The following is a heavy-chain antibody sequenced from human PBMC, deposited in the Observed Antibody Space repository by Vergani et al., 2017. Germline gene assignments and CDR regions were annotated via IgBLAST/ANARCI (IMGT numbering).Heavy chain of an antibody. CDR1: GGSVRNYY. D-gene: IGHD5-12*01. CDR2: IAHIGRS. V-gene: IGHV4-59*02. CDR3: AKVEDIVVDNMFDS. Sequence: QVHLKESGPGLMKPSETLCLTCSVSGGSVRNYYWSWIRQPPGKGLEFIGYIAHIGRSNYDPSFRSRATITLDTSKNQVSLKLTSVNVADTAVYYCAKVEDIVVDNMFDSWGQGILVTVSS. J-gene: IGHJ5*01.